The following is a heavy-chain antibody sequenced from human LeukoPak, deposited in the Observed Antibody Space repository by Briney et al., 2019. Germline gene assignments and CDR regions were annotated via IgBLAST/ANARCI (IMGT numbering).Heavy chain of an antibody. CDR2: ISGSGGST. D-gene: IGHD5-24*01. V-gene: IGHV3-23*01. CDR1: GFTFSSYA. CDR3: AKAWEMAKILSGYN. J-gene: IGHJ4*02. Sequence: GGSLRLSCAASGFTFSSYAMSWVRQAPGKGLEWVSAISGSGGSTYYADSVKGRFTISRDNSKNTLYLQMNSLRAEDTAVYYCAKAWEMAKILSGYNWVQGTLVTVSS.